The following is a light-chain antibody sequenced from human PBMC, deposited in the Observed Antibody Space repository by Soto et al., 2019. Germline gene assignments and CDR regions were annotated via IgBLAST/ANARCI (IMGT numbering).Light chain of an antibody. J-gene: IGKJ1*01. CDR1: QSVSSSY. Sequence: ESVLTQSPGTLSLSPGERATLSCRASQSVSSSYLAWYQQKPGQAPRLLIYGASSRATGIQDRFSGSGSGTDFTLTISRLEPGDFAVYYFQQESRSPLTFGQGTKVAIK. CDR2: GAS. V-gene: IGKV3-20*01. CDR3: QQESRSPLT.